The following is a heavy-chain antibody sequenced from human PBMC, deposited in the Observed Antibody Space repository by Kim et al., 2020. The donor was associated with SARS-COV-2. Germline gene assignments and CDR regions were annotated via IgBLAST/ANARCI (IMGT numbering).Heavy chain of an antibody. Sequence: RGGSTYYAESEKGRFTISRENAKNALCLKVSSLRGGDTAVYYCGRSGSADWGQGTLVTVSS. D-gene: IGHD3-10*01. CDR3: GRSGSAD. J-gene: IGHJ4*02. V-gene: IGHV3-23*01. CDR2: RGGST.